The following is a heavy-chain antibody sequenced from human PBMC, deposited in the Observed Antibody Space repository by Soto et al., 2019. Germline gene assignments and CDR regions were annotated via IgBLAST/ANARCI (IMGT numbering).Heavy chain of an antibody. CDR2: ISSSSSTL. J-gene: IGHJ5*02. Sequence: EVQLVESGAGLVQPGGSLRLSCAASGFTFSSYSMNWLRQAPGKGLERVSYISSSSSTLYSAESVKGRFTISSDNAKNSLYLQMNSLRDEDTAVYYCARDQGCSSTSCYSNWFDPWDQGTLLTVSS. V-gene: IGHV3-48*02. CDR3: ARDQGCSSTSCYSNWFDP. D-gene: IGHD2-2*01. CDR1: GFTFSSYS.